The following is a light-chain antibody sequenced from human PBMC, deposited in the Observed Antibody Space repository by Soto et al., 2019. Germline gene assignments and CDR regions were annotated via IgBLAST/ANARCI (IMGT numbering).Light chain of an antibody. J-gene: IGKJ1*01. Sequence: DIQMTQSPSTLSASVGDRVTITCRASQSISSWLAWYQQKPGNXPKLLIFKASSLESGVPSMFSGRGSGTEFTLTISSLQPDDFATYYCQQCNSPRSFGQWPNGDI. CDR3: QQCNSPRS. CDR1: QSISSW. CDR2: KAS. V-gene: IGKV1-5*03.